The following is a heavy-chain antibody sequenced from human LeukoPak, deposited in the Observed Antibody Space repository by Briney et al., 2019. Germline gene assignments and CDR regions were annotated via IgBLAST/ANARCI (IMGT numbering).Heavy chain of an antibody. V-gene: IGHV4-59*01. J-gene: IGHJ6*03. Sequence: PSETLSLTCAVYGGSFSGYYWSWIRQPPGKGLEWIGYIYYSGSTNYNPSLKSRVTISVDTSKNQFSLKLSSVTAADTAVYYCARGAYGSGRTYYYYYYYMDVWGKGTTVTISS. CDR3: ARGAYGSGRTYYYYYYYMDV. CDR1: GGSFSGYY. D-gene: IGHD3-10*01. CDR2: IYYSGST.